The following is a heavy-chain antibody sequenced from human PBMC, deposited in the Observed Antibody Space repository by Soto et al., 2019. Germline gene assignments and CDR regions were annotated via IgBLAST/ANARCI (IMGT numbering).Heavy chain of an antibody. D-gene: IGHD1-1*01. CDR1: GGSISSGGYY. CDR3: AREAGTRGVYYYYYGMDV. CDR2: IYYSGST. V-gene: IGHV4-31*03. Sequence: PSEILSLTCTVSGGSISSGGYYWSWIRQHPGKGLEWIGYIYYSGSTYYNPSLKSRVTISVDTSKNQFSLKLSSVTAADTAVYYCAREAGTRGVYYYYYGMDVWGQGTTVTVSS. J-gene: IGHJ6*02.